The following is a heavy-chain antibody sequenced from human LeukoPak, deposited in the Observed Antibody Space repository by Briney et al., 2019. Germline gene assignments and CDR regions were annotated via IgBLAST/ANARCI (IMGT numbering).Heavy chain of an antibody. CDR3: ARVGYSSGWYHDY. Sequence: SVKVSCKASGGTLSSYAISWVRQAPGQGLEWMGGIIPIFGTANYAQKFQGRVTITADESTSTAYMELSSLRSEDTAVYYCARVGYSSGWYHDYWGQGTLVTVSS. J-gene: IGHJ4*02. D-gene: IGHD6-19*01. V-gene: IGHV1-69*01. CDR1: GGTLSSYA. CDR2: IIPIFGTA.